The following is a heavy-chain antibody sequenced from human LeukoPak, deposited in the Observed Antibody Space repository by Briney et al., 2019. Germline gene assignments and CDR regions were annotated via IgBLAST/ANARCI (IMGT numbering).Heavy chain of an antibody. D-gene: IGHD2-2*01. CDR3: ARVQAAMMPYYMDV. Sequence: SETLSLTCAVYGGSFSGYYWSWIRQPPGKGLEGIGEINHSGSTNYNPSLKSRVTISVDTSKNQFSLKLSSVTAADTAVYYCARVQAAMMPYYMDVWGKGTTVTVSS. CDR1: GGSFSGYY. CDR2: INHSGST. V-gene: IGHV4-34*01. J-gene: IGHJ6*03.